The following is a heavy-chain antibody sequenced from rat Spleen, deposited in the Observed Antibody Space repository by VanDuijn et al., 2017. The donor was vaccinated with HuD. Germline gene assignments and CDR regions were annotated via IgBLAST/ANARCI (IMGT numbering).Heavy chain of an antibody. Sequence: EVKLVESGGGLVQPGRSLKLSCSTSGFTFSNYDMAWVRQAPTEGLEWVASISAGGGNTYYRDSVKGRFTISRDIAKSTLYLQLDSLRSEDTATYYCTTDTFYDGTYYPGGFDYWGQGVMVTVSS. V-gene: IGHV5-27*01. CDR2: ISAGGGNT. J-gene: IGHJ2*01. D-gene: IGHD1-12*02. CDR3: TTDTFYDGTYYPGGFDY. CDR1: GFTFSNYD.